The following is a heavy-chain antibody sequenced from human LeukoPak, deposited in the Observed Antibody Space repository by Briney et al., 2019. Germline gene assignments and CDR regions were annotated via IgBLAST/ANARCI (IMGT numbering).Heavy chain of an antibody. D-gene: IGHD6-19*01. V-gene: IGHV3-21*01. CDR2: ISSSSSYI. J-gene: IGHJ3*02. CDR1: GFTFSSYS. CDR3: AKGSSGWFQDAFDI. Sequence: GGSLRLSCAASGFTFSSYSMNWVRQAPGKGLEWVSSISSSSSYIYYADSVKGRFTISRDNAKNSLYLQMNSLRAEDTAVYYCAKGSSGWFQDAFDIWGQGTMVTVSS.